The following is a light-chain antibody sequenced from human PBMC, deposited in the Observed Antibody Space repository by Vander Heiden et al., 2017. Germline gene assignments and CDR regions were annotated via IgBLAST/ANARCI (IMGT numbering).Light chain of an antibody. J-gene: IGKJ4*01. CDR1: QSMSSW. CDR2: DAS. V-gene: IGKV1-5*01. Sequence: DIQMTQSPSRLSASVGDRVIITCRASQSMSSWLAWYQQKPGKAPKLLIYDASSLESEVPSRFSGSGSGTEFTLTISSLQPDDVATYYCQQYNSFSPTFGGGTRVELK. CDR3: QQYNSFSPT.